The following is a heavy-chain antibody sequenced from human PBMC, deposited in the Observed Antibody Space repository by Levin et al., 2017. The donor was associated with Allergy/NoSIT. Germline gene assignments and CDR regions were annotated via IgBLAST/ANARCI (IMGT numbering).Heavy chain of an antibody. CDR1: GGSISSGGYS. V-gene: IGHV4-30-2*01. J-gene: IGHJ4*02. Sequence: LRLSCAVSGGSISSGGYSWSWIRQPPGKGLEWIGYIYHSGSTYYNPSLKSRVTISVDRSKNQFSLKLSSVTAADTAVYYCARVKANYGSGTAVDYWGQGTLVTVSS. CDR3: ARVKANYGSGTAVDY. CDR2: IYHSGST. D-gene: IGHD3-10*01.